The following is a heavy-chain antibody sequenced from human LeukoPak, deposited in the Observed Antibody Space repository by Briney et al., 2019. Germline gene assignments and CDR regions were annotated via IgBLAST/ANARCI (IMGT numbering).Heavy chain of an antibody. CDR1: GFTFDDYA. V-gene: IGHV3-9*01. J-gene: IGHJ3*02. Sequence: GGSLRLSCAASGFTFDDYAMHWVRQAPGKGLEWVSGISWNSGSIGYADSVKGRFTISRGNAKNSLYLQMNSLRAEDTALYYCAKDSGPMVRGVLDAFDIWGQGTMVTVSS. CDR2: ISWNSGSI. CDR3: AKDSGPMVRGVLDAFDI. D-gene: IGHD3-10*01.